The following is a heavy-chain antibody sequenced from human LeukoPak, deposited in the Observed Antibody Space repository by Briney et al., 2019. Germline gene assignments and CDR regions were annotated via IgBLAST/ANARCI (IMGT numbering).Heavy chain of an antibody. CDR1: GFTFSSYA. D-gene: IGHD1-26*01. Sequence: GGSLRLSCAASGFTFSSYATSWVRQAPGKGLEWVSAISGSGGSTYYADSVKGRFTISRDNSKNTLYLQMNSLRAEDTAVYYCASRGSYFSYYYMDVWGKGTTVTVSS. CDR2: ISGSGGST. J-gene: IGHJ6*03. V-gene: IGHV3-23*01. CDR3: ASRGSYFSYYYMDV.